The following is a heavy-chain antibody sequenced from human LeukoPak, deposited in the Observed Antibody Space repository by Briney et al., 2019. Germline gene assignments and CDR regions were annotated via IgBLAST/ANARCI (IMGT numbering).Heavy chain of an antibody. CDR2: IDRNSNTI. CDR3: VRAPMVRGVITHFDS. D-gene: IGHD3-10*01. V-gene: IGHV3-48*01. Sequence: GGSLRLSCADSGFAFSSNSMSRVRQAPGKGLEFISYIDRNSNTIYYADSLKGRFTISRDNAKSSLYLQMDFLRADDTAIYYCVRAPMVRGVITHFDSWGQGTLVIVSS. J-gene: IGHJ4*02. CDR1: GFAFSSNS.